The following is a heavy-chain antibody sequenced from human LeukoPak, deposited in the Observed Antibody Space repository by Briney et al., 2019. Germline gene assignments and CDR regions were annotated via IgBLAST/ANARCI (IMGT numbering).Heavy chain of an antibody. CDR3: ARFPCSGGSCSYFDY. V-gene: IGHV4-30-4*08. D-gene: IGHD2-15*01. J-gene: IGHJ4*02. CDR2: IYYSGST. CDR1: GGSISSGDYY. Sequence: SETLSLTCTVSGGSISSGDYYWSWTRQPPGKGLEWIGYIYYSGSTYYNPSLKSRVTISVDTSKNQFSLKLSSVTAADTAVYYCARFPCSGGSCSYFDYWGQGTLVTVSS.